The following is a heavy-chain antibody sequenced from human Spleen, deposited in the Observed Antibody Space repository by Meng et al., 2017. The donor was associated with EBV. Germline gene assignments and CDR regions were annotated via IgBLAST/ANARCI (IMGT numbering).Heavy chain of an antibody. V-gene: IGHV7-4-1*02. CDR2: INTNTGYP. CDR3: ARGLSGFGELLYDQ. D-gene: IGHD3-10*01. J-gene: IGHJ4*02. Sequence: QVNLVQSGAEVKKPGASVKVSCKASGYTFTSYNINWVRQAPGQGLEWMAWINTNTGYPTSAQGFTGRFVFSLDTSVSTAYLQITNLRAEDTATYYCARGLSGFGELLYDQWGQGSLVTVSS. CDR1: GYTFTSYN.